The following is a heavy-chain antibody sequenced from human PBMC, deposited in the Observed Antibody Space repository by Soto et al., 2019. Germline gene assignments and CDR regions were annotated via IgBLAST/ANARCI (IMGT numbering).Heavy chain of an antibody. CDR1: GGTFSSYA. CDR2: IIPIFGTA. J-gene: IGHJ5*02. D-gene: IGHD3-3*01. CDR3: ARGVVRTSNWFAP. Sequence: GASVKVSCKASGGTFSSYAISWVRQAPGQGLEWMGGIIPIFGTANYAQKFQGRVTMTTDTSTSTAYMELRSLRSDDTAVYYCARGVVRTSNWFAPRGQGTLVTVSS. V-gene: IGHV1-69*05.